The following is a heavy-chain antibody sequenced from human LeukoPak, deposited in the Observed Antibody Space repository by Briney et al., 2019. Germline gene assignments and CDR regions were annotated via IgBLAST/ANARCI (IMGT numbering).Heavy chain of an antibody. Sequence: QTGGSLRLSCAASGFTFDDYAMHWVRQAPGKGLEWVSLISGDGGSTYYADSVKGRFTISRDNAQNSLYLQMNSLRAEDTAVYFCARDPGVYGGGNSGAFDLWGQGTMVTVSS. CDR2: ISGDGGST. J-gene: IGHJ3*01. CDR3: ARDPGVYGGGNSGAFDL. V-gene: IGHV3-43*02. D-gene: IGHD4-23*01. CDR1: GFTFDDYA.